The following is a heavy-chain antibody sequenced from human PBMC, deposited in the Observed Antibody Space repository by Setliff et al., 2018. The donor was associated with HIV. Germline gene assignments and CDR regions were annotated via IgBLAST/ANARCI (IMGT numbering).Heavy chain of an antibody. CDR3: ARDRYSGSSTDY. V-gene: IGHV3-30*02. J-gene: IGHJ4*02. D-gene: IGHD1-26*01. CDR1: GFTFISYG. CDR2: IRYDGSNK. Sequence: GGSLRLSCAVSGFTFISYGMYWVRQAPGKGLEWVAFIRYDGSNKYYADSVKGRFTISRDNSKNTLYLQMNSLRAEDTAVYYCARDRYSGSSTDYWGQGTLVTVSS.